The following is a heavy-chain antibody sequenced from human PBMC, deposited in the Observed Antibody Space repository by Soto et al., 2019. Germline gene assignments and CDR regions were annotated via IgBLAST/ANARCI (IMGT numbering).Heavy chain of an antibody. Sequence: ASVNVSCKASGGSFTSDAISRVRQAPGRGLEWMGRIIPLFGTPNYAQQFQGRVTIVAEESTSTVYMELNSLRSEDTAVYCCASGIGITFGGVTREFDVWGQGTPVTVSS. CDR2: IIPLFGTP. CDR1: GGSFTSDA. J-gene: IGHJ4*02. D-gene: IGHD3-16*01. CDR3: ASGIGITFGGVTREFDV. V-gene: IGHV1-69*13.